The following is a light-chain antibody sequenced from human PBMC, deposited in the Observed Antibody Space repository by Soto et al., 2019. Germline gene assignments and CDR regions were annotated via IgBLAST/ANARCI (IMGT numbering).Light chain of an antibody. CDR1: QAVPNN. V-gene: IGKV1-9*01. J-gene: IGKJ4*01. CDR2: EES. CDR3: QQVKTYPRT. Sequence: DIPLTQSPSFLSASVGDRVTITCRPSQAVPNNMAWYQQKPGKPPNLLIYEESTLHSGVPSRFSGRKSGTQFTHTIDSLQPEDFATYYCQQVKTYPRTFGGGTKVEIK.